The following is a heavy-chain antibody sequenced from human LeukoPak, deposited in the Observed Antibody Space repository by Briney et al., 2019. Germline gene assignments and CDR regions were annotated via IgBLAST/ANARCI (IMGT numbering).Heavy chain of an antibody. V-gene: IGHV4-39*01. J-gene: IGHJ4*02. D-gene: IGHD2-2*01. CDR1: GGSISSSSYY. Sequence: SETLSLTCTVSGGSISSSSYYWGWIRQPPGKGLEWIGSIYYSGSTYYNPSLKSRVTISVDTSKNQFSLKLSSVTAADTAVYYCARIVVVLAAALDYWGQGTLVTVSS. CDR2: IYYSGST. CDR3: ARIVVVLAAALDY.